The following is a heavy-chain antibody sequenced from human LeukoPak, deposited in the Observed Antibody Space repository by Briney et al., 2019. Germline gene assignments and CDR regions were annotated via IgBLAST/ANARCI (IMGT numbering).Heavy chain of an antibody. V-gene: IGHV4-34*01. CDR1: GWSFRDYY. CDR2: INHSGST. CDR3: ARAPKGQGGYLDY. Sequence: SGTLSLTCAVYGWSFRDYYWTWIRQPPGKGLEWIGEINHSGSTSYNPSLKSRVTISVDTSKSQFSLKLSSVTAADTAVYYCARAPKGQGGYLDYWGQGSLVTVSS. J-gene: IGHJ4*02. D-gene: IGHD3-16*01.